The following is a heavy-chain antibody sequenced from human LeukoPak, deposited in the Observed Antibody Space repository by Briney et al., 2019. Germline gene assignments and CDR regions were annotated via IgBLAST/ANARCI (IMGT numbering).Heavy chain of an antibody. CDR3: ARTYYDFWSGTYYFDY. D-gene: IGHD3-3*01. V-gene: IGHV4-59*08. CDR1: GGSISSYY. CDR2: IYYSGST. Sequence: SETLSLTCTVSGGSISSYYWSWTRQPPGKGLEWIGYIYYSGSTNYNPSLKSRVTISVDTSKNQFSLKLSSVTAADTAAYYCARTYYDFWSGTYYFDYWGQGTLVTVSS. J-gene: IGHJ4*02.